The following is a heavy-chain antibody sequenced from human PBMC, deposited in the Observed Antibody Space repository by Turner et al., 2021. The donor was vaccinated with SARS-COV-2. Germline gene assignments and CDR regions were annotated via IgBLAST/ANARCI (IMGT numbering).Heavy chain of an antibody. CDR1: VFTFDDYD. D-gene: IGHD5-18*01. CDR2: ISWKSGSI. V-gene: IGHV3-9*01. Sequence: EVQLVESGRGLVQPGGYLRLSCAASVFTFDDYDMNWVRPAPGNGLEWVSGISWKSGSIGYADSVKGRFTISRDNAKNSLYLQMNSLRAEDTALYYCAKGSGYSYELGFDYWGQGTLVTVSS. J-gene: IGHJ4*02. CDR3: AKGSGYSYELGFDY.